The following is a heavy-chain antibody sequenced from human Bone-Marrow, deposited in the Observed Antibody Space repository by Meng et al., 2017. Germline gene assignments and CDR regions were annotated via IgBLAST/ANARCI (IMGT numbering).Heavy chain of an antibody. CDR2: ISCSGGST. CDR3: AKKYFYNSSGYYYGYYFDY. D-gene: IGHD3-22*01. CDR1: GFTFSSYA. Sequence: GESLKISCAASGFTFSSYAMSWVRQAPGKGLEWVSAISCSGGSTYYADSVKGRFIISRDNSKNTLYLQMNSLRAEDTAVYYCAKKYFYNSSGYYYGYYFDYWGQGTLVTVSS. J-gene: IGHJ4*02. V-gene: IGHV3-23*01.